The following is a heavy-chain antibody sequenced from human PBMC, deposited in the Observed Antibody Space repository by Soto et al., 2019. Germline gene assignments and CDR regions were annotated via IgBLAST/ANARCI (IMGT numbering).Heavy chain of an antibody. V-gene: IGHV4-39*07. CDR2: IYYSGST. J-gene: IGHJ4*02. Sequence: SETLSLTCTVSGGSISSRSYYWGWIRQPPGKGLEWIGSIYYSGSTYYNPSLKSRVTISVDTSKNQFSLKLSSVTAADTAVYYCARLSSGCSVPRDCWGQGTLVTVSS. D-gene: IGHD6-19*01. CDR3: ARLSSGCSVPRDC. CDR1: GGSISSRSYY.